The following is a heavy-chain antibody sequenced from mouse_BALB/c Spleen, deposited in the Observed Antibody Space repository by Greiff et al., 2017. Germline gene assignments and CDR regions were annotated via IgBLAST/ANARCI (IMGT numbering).Heavy chain of an antibody. V-gene: IGHV2-9*02. D-gene: IGHD1-1*01. Sequence: VQVVESGPGLVAPSQSLSITCTVSGFSLTSYGVHWVRQPPGKGLEWLGVIWAGGSTNYNSALMSRLSISKDNSKSQVFLKMNSLQTDDTAMYYCARERGYGSSLYYFDYWGQGTTLTVSS. J-gene: IGHJ2*01. CDR2: IWAGGST. CDR3: ARERGYGSSLYYFDY. CDR1: GFSLTSYG.